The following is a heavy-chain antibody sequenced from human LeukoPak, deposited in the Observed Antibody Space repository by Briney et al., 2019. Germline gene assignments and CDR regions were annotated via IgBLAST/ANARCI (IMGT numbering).Heavy chain of an antibody. CDR1: EFTFSSYD. D-gene: IGHD5-18*01. Sequence: GGSLRLSCAVSEFTFSSYDMHWVRQATGKGLEWVSAIGTAGDTYYPGSVKGRFTISRENAKNSLYLQMNSLRAGDTAVYYCARAIGPRIPRGSHTYDTNWFDPWGQGTLVTVSS. V-gene: IGHV3-13*01. J-gene: IGHJ5*02. CDR2: IGTAGDT. CDR3: ARAIGPRIPRGSHTYDTNWFDP.